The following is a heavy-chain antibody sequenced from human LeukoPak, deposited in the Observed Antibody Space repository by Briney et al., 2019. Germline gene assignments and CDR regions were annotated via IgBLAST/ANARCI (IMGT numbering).Heavy chain of an antibody. Sequence: GGSLRLSRAASGFTFSDYYMSWIRQAPGKGLEWVSYISSSGSTIYYAYSVKGRFTISRANANNSPYLQMNSLSAETTAVYDFARGGWLRKRLFDYWGQGTLVTVSS. CDR1: GFTFSDYY. V-gene: IGHV3-11*01. CDR2: ISSSGSTI. J-gene: IGHJ4*02. D-gene: IGHD5-12*01. CDR3: ARGGWLRKRLFDY.